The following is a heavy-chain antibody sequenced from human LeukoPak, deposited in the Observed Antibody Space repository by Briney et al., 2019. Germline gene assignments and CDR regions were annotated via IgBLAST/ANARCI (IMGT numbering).Heavy chain of an antibody. J-gene: IGHJ4*02. Sequence: SETLSLTCTVSGGSISSYYWSWIRQPPGQGLEWIGYIYYSGSTNYNPSLKSRVTISVDTSKNQFSLKLSSVTAADTAVYYCARDLEGGSSFDYWGQGTLVTVSS. CDR3: ARDLEGGSSFDY. V-gene: IGHV4-59*01. CDR2: IYYSGST. CDR1: GGSISSYY. D-gene: IGHD1-26*01.